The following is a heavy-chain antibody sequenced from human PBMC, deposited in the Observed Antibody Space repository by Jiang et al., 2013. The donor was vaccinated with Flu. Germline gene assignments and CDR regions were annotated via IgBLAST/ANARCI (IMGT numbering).Heavy chain of an antibody. J-gene: IGHJ6*02. CDR2: IYYSGST. Sequence: GPGLVKPSETLSLTCTVSGGSISSSSYYWGWIRQPPGKGLEWIGSIYYSGSTYYNPSLKSRVTISVDTSKNQFSLKLSSVTAADTAVYYCASGSIAAAGNYYYYYGMDVWGQGTTGHRLL. CDR1: GGSISSSSYY. CDR3: ASGSIAAAGNYYYYYGMDV. V-gene: IGHV4-39*01. D-gene: IGHD6-13*01.